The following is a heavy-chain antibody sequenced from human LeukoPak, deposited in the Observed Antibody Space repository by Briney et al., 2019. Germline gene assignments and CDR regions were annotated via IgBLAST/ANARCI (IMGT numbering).Heavy chain of an antibody. J-gene: IGHJ4*02. CDR1: GIIFNTYA. CDR2: ISGGGNTT. Sequence: GGSLRLSCEVSGIIFNTYAMSWFRQAPGRGLNWVSGISGGGNTTYYTDSVKGRFAIYRDNSRNTLYLQMNSLRAEDTAVYFCAKGWATVPNDYWGQGTLVTVSS. CDR3: AKGWATVPNDY. V-gene: IGHV3-23*01. D-gene: IGHD4-17*01.